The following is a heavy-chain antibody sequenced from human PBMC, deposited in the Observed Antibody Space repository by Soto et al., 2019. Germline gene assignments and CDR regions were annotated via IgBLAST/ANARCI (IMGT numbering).Heavy chain of an antibody. CDR1: GFTFNNYG. CDR2: LSHDGTIA. CDR3: ARDWGSSGWFNWFDS. D-gene: IGHD6-19*01. Sequence: QVQLVESGGGVVQPGRSLTLSCAASGFTFNNYGMHWVRQAPGKGLEWVAMLSHDGTIAYYGDSVRGRFTVSRDESKNTHYLQMNSLRPEVTAVYYCARDWGSSGWFNWFDSWGQGTLVTVSS. V-gene: IGHV3-30*03. J-gene: IGHJ5*01.